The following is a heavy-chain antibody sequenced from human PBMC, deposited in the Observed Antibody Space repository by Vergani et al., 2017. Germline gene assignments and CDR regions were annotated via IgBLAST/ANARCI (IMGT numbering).Heavy chain of an antibody. Sequence: QVQLVESGGGVVQPRGSLRLSCAASGFTFTSYGMYWVRQAPGKGLEWVAFIRFDGSEKYYEDSVKGRFTISRDNSKNTLYLQMDSLRAEDTAVYHCAKESLTGYFYYYGRDVWGQGTTVTVSS. J-gene: IGHJ6*01. D-gene: IGHD3-9*01. CDR2: IRFDGSEK. CDR1: GFTFTSYG. V-gene: IGHV3-30*02. CDR3: AKESLTGYFYYYGRDV.